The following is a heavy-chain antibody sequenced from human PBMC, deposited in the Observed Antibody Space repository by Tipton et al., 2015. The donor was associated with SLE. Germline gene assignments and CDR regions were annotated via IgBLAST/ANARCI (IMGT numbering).Heavy chain of an antibody. J-gene: IGHJ4*02. V-gene: IGHV3-21*01. CDR1: GFTFSSYS. Sequence: SLRLSCAASGFTFSSYSMNWVRQAPGKGLEWVSSISSSSSYIYYADSVKGRFTISRDNAKNSLFLQMSSLRAEDTAVYYCAREDGFVGQGLFDFWGQGTLVTVSS. CDR3: AREDGFVGQGLFDF. CDR2: ISSSSSYI. D-gene: IGHD2-21*01.